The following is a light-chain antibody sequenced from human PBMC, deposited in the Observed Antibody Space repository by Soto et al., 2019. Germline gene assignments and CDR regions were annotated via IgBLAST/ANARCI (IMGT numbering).Light chain of an antibody. CDR3: QQRSDWPPIT. Sequence: EIVLTQSPATLSLSPGERATLSCRASQSVSSYLVWYQQKPGQAPRLLIYDASNRATGISARFIGSGSGTDFTLNISSLEPEDFAVYYCQQRSDWPPITFGQGTRLEIK. J-gene: IGKJ5*01. CDR1: QSVSSY. CDR2: DAS. V-gene: IGKV3-11*01.